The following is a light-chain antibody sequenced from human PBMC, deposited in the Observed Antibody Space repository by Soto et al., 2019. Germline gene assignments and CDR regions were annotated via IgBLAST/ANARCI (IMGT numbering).Light chain of an antibody. J-gene: IGKJ5*01. CDR3: QQYNNWPPIT. V-gene: IGKV3D-15*01. CDR1: QSVSSK. CDR2: GAS. Sequence: ETVMTQSPSTLPVSPGERATLSCRASQSVSSKLAWYQQKPGQAPRLLIYGASTRATGIPARFSGSGSGTEFTLSISSLQYEDSAVYYCQQYNNWPPITFGQGTRLEIK.